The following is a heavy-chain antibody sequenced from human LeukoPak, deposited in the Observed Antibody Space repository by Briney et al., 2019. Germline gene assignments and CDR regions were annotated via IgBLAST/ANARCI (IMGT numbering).Heavy chain of an antibody. D-gene: IGHD3-10*01. CDR2: INHSGST. V-gene: IGHV4-34*01. J-gene: IGHJ5*02. CDR3: ARQPLGIDWFDP. CDR1: GGSFSGYY. Sequence: SETLSLTCAVYGGSFSGYYWSWIRQPLGKGLEWIGEINHSGSTNYNPSLKSRVTISVDTSKNQFSLKLSSVTAADTAVYYCARQPLGIDWFDPWGQGTLVTVSS.